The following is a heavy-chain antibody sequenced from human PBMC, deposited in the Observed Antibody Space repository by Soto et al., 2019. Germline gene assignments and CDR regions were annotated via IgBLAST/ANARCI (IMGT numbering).Heavy chain of an antibody. V-gene: IGHV3-23*01. CDR1: GFTFSSYA. CDR3: AKGTCSGGTCYKLDY. CDR2: TSNSGGST. J-gene: IGHJ4*02. Sequence: PGGSLRLSCAASGFTFSSYAVSWVRQAPGKGLEWVSATSNSGGSTYYADSVKGRFTISRDNSKNTLYLQMNSLRADDTAVYYCAKGTCSGGTCYKLDYWGQGTLVTVSS. D-gene: IGHD2-15*01.